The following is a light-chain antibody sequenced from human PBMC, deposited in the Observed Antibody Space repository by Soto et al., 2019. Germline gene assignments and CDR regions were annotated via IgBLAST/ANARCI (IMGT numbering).Light chain of an antibody. Sequence: AIQMTQSPFSLSASVGDRVTITCRASQGIRNDLGWYQQKPGKAPRLLIFAVSHLQSGVPSRFSGGGSGTDFTLTISSLQPEDFATYYCLQDYDYPYTFGQGTKLEIK. CDR1: QGIRND. V-gene: IGKV1-6*01. J-gene: IGKJ2*01. CDR3: LQDYDYPYT. CDR2: AVS.